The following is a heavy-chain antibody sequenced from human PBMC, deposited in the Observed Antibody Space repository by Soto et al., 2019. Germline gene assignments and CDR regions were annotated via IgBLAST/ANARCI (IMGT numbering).Heavy chain of an antibody. D-gene: IGHD2-2*01. V-gene: IGHV3-7*01. Sequence: PGGSLRLSCAASGFTFSSYWMSWVCQAPGKGLEWVANIKQDGSEKYYVDSVKGRFTISRDNAKNSLYLQMNSLRAEDTAVYYCARDPSIVLVPAATYYYYYYGMDVWGQGTTVTVSS. CDR2: IKQDGSEK. CDR1: GFTFSSYW. CDR3: ARDPSIVLVPAATYYYYYYGMDV. J-gene: IGHJ6*02.